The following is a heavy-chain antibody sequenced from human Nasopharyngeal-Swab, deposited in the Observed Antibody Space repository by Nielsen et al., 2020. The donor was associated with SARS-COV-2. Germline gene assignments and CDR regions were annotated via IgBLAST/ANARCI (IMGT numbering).Heavy chain of an antibody. V-gene: IGHV5-51*01. J-gene: IGHJ2*01. Sequence: GESLEISCKGSGYSFTDYWIGWVRQRPGKGLEGVGSIYPGDSDTRYCPSFQGQVTFSAAKSNTTAYLQWHSLKASDTAIYYCARVKYYYDGSVHLRHWYFDLWGRGTLVTVSS. D-gene: IGHD3-22*01. CDR1: GYSFTDYW. CDR3: ARVKYYYDGSVHLRHWYFDL. CDR2: IYPGDSDT.